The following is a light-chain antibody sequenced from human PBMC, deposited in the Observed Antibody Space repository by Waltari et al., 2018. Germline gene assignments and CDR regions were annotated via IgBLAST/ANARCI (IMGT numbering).Light chain of an antibody. CDR2: EVS. CDR3: SSYTSSSTLV. CDR1: SSDVGGYNY. J-gene: IGLJ1*01. V-gene: IGLV2-14*01. Sequence: QSALTQPASVSGSPGQSITISCTGTSSDVGGYNYVPRYQQHPGKAPKLMIYEVSNRPSGVSNRFSGSKSGNTASLTISGLQAEDEADYYCSSYTSSSTLVFGTGTKVTVL.